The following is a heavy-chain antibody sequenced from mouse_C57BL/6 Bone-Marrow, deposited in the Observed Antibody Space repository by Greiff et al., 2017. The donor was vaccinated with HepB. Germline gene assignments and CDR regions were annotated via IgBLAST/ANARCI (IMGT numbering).Heavy chain of an antibody. J-gene: IGHJ2*01. CDR2: IYPGDGDT. V-gene: IGHV1-82*01. Sequence: ESGPELVKPGASVKISCKASGYAFSSSWMNWVKQRPGKGLEWIGRIYPGDGDTNYNGKFKGKATLTADKSSSTAYMQLSSLTSEDSAVYFCARGFTTVVAFDYWGQGTTLTVSS. D-gene: IGHD1-1*01. CDR1: GYAFSSSW. CDR3: ARGFTTVVAFDY.